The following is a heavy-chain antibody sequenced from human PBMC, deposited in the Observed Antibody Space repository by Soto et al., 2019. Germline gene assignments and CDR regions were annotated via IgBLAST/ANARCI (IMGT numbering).Heavy chain of an antibody. Sequence: EVQLLESGGGLVQPGGSLRLSCAASGFTFSSYAMYWVRQAPGKGLEWVSVIRSSGGSTYYADSVKGRFTISRDNSKSTLYLQMNSLRAEDTAVYYCAKDESRRNRRYFDLWGRGTLVTVSS. J-gene: IGHJ2*01. CDR3: AKDESRRNRRYFDL. CDR2: IRSSGGST. D-gene: IGHD4-4*01. CDR1: GFTFSSYA. V-gene: IGHV3-23*01.